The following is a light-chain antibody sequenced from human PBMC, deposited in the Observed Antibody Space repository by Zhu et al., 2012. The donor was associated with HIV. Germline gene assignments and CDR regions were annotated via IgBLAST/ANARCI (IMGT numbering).Light chain of an antibody. J-gene: IGKJ2*03. V-gene: IGKV1-5*03. CDR3: QRYNSYVYR. CDR2: KAS. CDR1: QSISSW. Sequence: DIQMTQSPSTLSASVGDRITITCRASQSISSWLAWYQQKPGSASKLLIYKASTLESGVPSRFSASGSGTEFTLTISSLQPDDFATYYCQRYNSYVYRFGQGTKLEIK.